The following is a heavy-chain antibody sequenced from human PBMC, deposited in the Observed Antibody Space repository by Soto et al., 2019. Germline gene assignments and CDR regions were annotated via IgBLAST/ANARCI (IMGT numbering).Heavy chain of an antibody. V-gene: IGHV3-33*01. CDR1: GFTFSSYG. CDR3: ARDDDAFDI. CDR2: IWYDGSNK. Sequence: QVQLVESGGGVVQPGRSLRLSCAASGFTFSSYGMHWVRQAPGKGLEWVAVIWYDGSNKYYADSVKGRFTISRDNSKNPMYLQMNSLRAEGKDVYYCARDDDAFDIWGQGTMVTVSS. J-gene: IGHJ3*02.